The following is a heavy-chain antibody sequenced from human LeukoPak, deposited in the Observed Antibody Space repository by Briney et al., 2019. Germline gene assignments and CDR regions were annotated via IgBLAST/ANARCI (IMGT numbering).Heavy chain of an antibody. Sequence: GGSLRLSCAASGFTFSDYYMSWIRQAPGKGLEWVSYISSSGSTIYYADSVKDRFTISRDNAKNSLYLQMNSLRAEDTAVYYCARDRGGTVSYNWFDPWGQGTLVTVSS. CDR3: ARDRGGTVSYNWFDP. CDR1: GFTFSDYY. D-gene: IGHD4-11*01. J-gene: IGHJ5*02. V-gene: IGHV3-11*01. CDR2: ISSSGSTI.